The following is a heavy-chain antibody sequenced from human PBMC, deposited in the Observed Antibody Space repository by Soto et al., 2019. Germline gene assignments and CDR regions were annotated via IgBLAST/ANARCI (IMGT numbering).Heavy chain of an antibody. CDR3: ARVRGNGDACYPRLAP. CDR1: GGSITSYA. CDR2: IISMFGTT. V-gene: IGHV1-69*13. Sequence: SVKVSCKASGGSITSYAVSWVRQAPGQGLEWMGGIISMFGTTHYAQKFQGRVTITADESTNTVYMELFRLRSDDTAIYYCARVRGNGDACYPRLAPWARGPMVTLPA. D-gene: IGHD2-21*02. J-gene: IGHJ5*02.